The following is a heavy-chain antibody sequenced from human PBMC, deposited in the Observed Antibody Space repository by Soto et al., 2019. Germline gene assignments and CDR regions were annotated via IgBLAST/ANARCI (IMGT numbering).Heavy chain of an antibody. CDR2: ISYDGSNK. J-gene: IGHJ5*02. CDR1: GVTFCSYG. V-gene: IGHV3-30*18. CDR3: AKDPLWFGESVNWFDP. D-gene: IGHD3-10*01. Sequence: GGSMRLSCAASGVTFCSYGMHGVRQAPGKGLEWVAVISYDGSNKYYADSVKGRFTISRDNSKNTLYLQMNSLRAEDTAVYYCAKDPLWFGESVNWFDPWGQGTLVTVSS.